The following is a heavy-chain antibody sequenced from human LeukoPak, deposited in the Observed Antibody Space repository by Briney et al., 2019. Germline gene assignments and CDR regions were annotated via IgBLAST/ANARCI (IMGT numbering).Heavy chain of an antibody. CDR1: GFTFSSYW. V-gene: IGHV3-74*01. CDR3: ARDSVEWYIFDY. J-gene: IGHJ4*02. D-gene: IGHD3-3*01. CDR2: TNRDGSST. Sequence: GGSLRLSCAASGFTFSSYWMHWVRQAPGKGPVXVARTNRDGSSTAYADSVKGRFTISKDNAKNTLYLLMNSLRAEDTAVYYCARDSVEWYIFDYWGQGTLVTVSS.